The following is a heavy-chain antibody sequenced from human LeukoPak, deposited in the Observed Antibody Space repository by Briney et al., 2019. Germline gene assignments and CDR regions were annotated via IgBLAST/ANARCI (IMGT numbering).Heavy chain of an antibody. CDR3: ARDLAADYGDYVGAFDI. J-gene: IGHJ3*02. V-gene: IGHV3-21*01. CDR2: ISSSSSYI. CDR1: GFTFSSYS. D-gene: IGHD4-17*01. Sequence: PGGSLRLSCAGSGFTFSSYSMNWVRQAPGKGLEWVSSISSSSSYIYYADSVKGRFTISRDNAKNSLYLQMNSLRAEDTAVYYCARDLAADYGDYVGAFDIWGQGTMVTVSS.